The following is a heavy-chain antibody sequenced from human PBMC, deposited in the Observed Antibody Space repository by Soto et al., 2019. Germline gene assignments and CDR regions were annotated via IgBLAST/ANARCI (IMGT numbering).Heavy chain of an antibody. CDR2: IWYDGSNK. J-gene: IGHJ4*02. Sequence: QVQLVESGGGVVQPGRSLRLSCAASGFTFSSYGMHWVRQAPGKGLEWVAVIWYDGSNKYYADSVKGRFTISRDNSKNTLYLQINSLRAEDTAVYYCARDPLVTTVTRPDYWGQGTLVTVSS. CDR1: GFTFSSYG. V-gene: IGHV3-33*01. D-gene: IGHD4-17*01. CDR3: ARDPLVTTVTRPDY.